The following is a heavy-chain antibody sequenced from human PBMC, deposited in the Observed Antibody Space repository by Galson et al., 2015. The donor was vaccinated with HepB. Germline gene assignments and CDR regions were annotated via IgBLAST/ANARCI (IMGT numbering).Heavy chain of an antibody. J-gene: IGHJ4*02. CDR2: ISGSGGST. Sequence: SLRLSCAASGFTFSSYAMSWVRQAPGKGLEWVSAISGSGGSTYYADSVKGRFTISRDNSKNTLYLQMNSLRAEDTAVYYCAKDKGWGSYPLDWGQGTLVTVSS. CDR1: GFTFSSYA. V-gene: IGHV3-23*01. D-gene: IGHD1-26*01. CDR3: AKDKGWGSYPLD.